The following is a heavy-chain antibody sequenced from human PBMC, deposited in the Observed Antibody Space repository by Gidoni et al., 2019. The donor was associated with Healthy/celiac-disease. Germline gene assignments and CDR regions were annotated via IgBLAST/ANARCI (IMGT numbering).Heavy chain of an antibody. J-gene: IGHJ6*02. D-gene: IGHD6-13*01. V-gene: IGHV1-69*01. CDR2: IIPIFGTA. CDR1: GRTFTCYA. Sequence: QVQLVRSGAAGKKPGSSLKVSCKASGRTFTCYAISWVRQAPGQGLEWMGGIIPIFGTANYAQKFQGRVTITADESTSTAYMELSSLRSEDTAVYYCARGIAAAGKGYYYYGMDVWGQGTTVTVSS. CDR3: ARGIAAAGKGYYYYGMDV.